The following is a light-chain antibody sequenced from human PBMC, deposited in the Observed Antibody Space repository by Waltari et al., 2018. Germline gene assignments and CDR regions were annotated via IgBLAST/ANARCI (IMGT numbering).Light chain of an antibody. V-gene: IGKV1-5*03. J-gene: IGKJ1*01. CDR2: KAS. CDR3: QQYTGPWT. CDR1: QSISTW. Sequence: DIQMTQSPSPLSASVGDRVTITCRASQSISTWLAWYQQKPGKAPKLLIYKASRLEGGVPSRFSGSGSGTEFTLTISSLQPDDFATYYCQQYTGPWTFGQGTKVEIK.